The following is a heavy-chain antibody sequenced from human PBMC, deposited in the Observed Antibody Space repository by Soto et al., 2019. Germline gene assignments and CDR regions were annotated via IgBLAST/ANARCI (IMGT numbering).Heavy chain of an antibody. J-gene: IGHJ4*02. CDR1: GLTFSSYW. CDR2: IKSDGTAA. V-gene: IGHV3-74*03. Sequence: GGSLRLSCVASGLTFSSYWMDWVRQAPGKGLVWVSRIKSDGTAAAYADSVRGRFTIFRDNTKNTLYLQMNGLRVEDAAVYYCTSFSGWGGYWGQGTPVTVSS. CDR3: TSFSGWGGY. D-gene: IGHD6-25*01.